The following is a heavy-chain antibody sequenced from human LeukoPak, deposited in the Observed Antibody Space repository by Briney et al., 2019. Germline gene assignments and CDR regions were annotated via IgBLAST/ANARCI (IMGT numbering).Heavy chain of an antibody. D-gene: IGHD6-13*01. Sequence: GGSLRLSCAASGFTFSSYSMNWVRQASGKGLEWVSSISSSSGYIYYADSVKGRFTISRDNAKNSLYLQMNSLRAEDTAVYYCASGQQLVPYYFDYWGQGTLVTVSS. CDR2: ISSSSGYI. J-gene: IGHJ4*02. CDR1: GFTFSSYS. V-gene: IGHV3-21*01. CDR3: ASGQQLVPYYFDY.